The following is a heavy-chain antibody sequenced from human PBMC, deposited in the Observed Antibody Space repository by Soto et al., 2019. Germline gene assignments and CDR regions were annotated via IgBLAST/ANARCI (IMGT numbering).Heavy chain of an antibody. CDR2: ISGSGGST. Sequence: GGPLRLSCAASGFTFSSYAMSWVRQAPGKGLEWVSAISGSGGSTYYADSVKGRFTISRDNSKNTLYLQMNSLRAEDTAVYYCAKDPGYSSSWYVGDYWGQGTLVTVSS. J-gene: IGHJ4*02. CDR1: GFTFSSYA. D-gene: IGHD6-13*01. V-gene: IGHV3-23*01. CDR3: AKDPGYSSSWYVGDY.